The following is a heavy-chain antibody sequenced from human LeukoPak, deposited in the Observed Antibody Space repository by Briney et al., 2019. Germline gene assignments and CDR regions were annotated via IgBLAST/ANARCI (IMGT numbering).Heavy chain of an antibody. CDR3: ARSITIFGVGTWFDP. Sequence: PSETLSLTCAVYGGSFSGYYWSWIRQPPGKGLEWIGEINHSGSTNYNPYLKSRVTISVDTSKNQFSLQLSSVTAADTAVYYCARSITIFGVGTWFDPWGQGTLVTVSS. D-gene: IGHD3-3*01. CDR2: INHSGST. CDR1: GGSFSGYY. J-gene: IGHJ5*02. V-gene: IGHV4-34*01.